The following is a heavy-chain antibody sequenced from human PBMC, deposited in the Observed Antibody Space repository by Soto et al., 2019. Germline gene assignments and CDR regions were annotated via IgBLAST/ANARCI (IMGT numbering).Heavy chain of an antibody. CDR3: ASPRTADSAFFSGEYGFDY. D-gene: IGHD4-17*01. CDR2: CYYTGGN. Sequence: SETLSLTCTVSGASFSGSRSYWVRVLPPPGTGLEWIVSCYYTGGNYSTYYNPSLKSRVTISVDTSKSQFSLTLRCVTAADAAVYYCASPRTADSAFFSGEYGFDYWGQGTLVTVSS. J-gene: IGHJ4*02. V-gene: IGHV4-39*01. CDR1: GASFSGSRSY.